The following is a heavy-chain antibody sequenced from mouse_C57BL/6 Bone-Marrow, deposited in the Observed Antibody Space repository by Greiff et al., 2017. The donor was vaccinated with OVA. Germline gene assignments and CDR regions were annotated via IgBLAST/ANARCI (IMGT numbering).Heavy chain of an antibody. CDR3: ARDASYGYDY. V-gene: IGHV7-1*01. CDR1: GFTFSDFY. D-gene: IGHD2-2*01. Sequence: EVKLVESGGGLVQSGRSLRLSCATSGFTFSDFYMEWVRQAPGKGLEWIAASRNKANDYTTEYSASVKGRFIVSRDTSQSILYLQMNALRAEDTAIYYCARDASYGYDYWGQGTTLTVSS. CDR2: SRNKANDYTT. J-gene: IGHJ2*01.